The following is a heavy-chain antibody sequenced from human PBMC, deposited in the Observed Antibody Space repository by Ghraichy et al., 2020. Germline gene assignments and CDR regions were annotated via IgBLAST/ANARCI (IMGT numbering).Heavy chain of an antibody. Sequence: GGSLRLSCAVSEFTFDGYPMTWVRQAPAKGLEWVSTLGADGRSTFYADSVKGRFTISRDKSKRTMYLQMNSLRADDTAVYYCAKEGGRLGEGAFDVWGQGTKVTVSS. CDR2: LGADGRST. CDR1: EFTFDGYP. D-gene: IGHD3-10*01. J-gene: IGHJ3*01. V-gene: IGHV3-23*01. CDR3: AKEGGRLGEGAFDV.